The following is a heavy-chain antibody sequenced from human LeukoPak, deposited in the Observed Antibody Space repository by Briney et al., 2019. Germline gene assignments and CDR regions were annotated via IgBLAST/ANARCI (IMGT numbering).Heavy chain of an antibody. CDR2: MNPNSGNT. J-gene: IGHJ4*02. CDR1: GYTFTSYD. D-gene: IGHD6-6*01. CDR3: AREDIGGIAARPLDY. V-gene: IGHV1-8*01. Sequence: ASVKVSCKASGYTFTSYDINWERQATGQGLEWMGWMNPNSGNTGYAQKFQGRVTMTRNASISTAYMELSSLRSEDTAVYYCAREDIGGIAARPLDYWGQGTLVTVSS.